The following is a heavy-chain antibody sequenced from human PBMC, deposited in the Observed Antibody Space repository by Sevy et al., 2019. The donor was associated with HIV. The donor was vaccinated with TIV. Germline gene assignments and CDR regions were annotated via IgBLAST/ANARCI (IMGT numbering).Heavy chain of an antibody. CDR1: XGXXXXXX. V-gene: IGHV4-59*08. CDR2: IFXXXXI. Sequence: SETLSLTXTVXXGXXXXXXWXWIRQXXGXGXEXIANIFXXXXINYNPSLKSRVTLSLDTSKNQFSLRLSSVTAADTAMYYXAXXXAXXXXXSWGQXTLVTVSS. CDR3: AXXXAXXXXXS. J-gene: IGHJ4*02.